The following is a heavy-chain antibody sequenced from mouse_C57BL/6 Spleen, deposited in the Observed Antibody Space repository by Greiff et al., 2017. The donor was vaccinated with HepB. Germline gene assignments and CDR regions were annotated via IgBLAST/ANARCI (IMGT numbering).Heavy chain of an antibody. J-gene: IGHJ2*01. V-gene: IGHV1-54*01. Sequence: QVQLQQSGAELVRPGTSVKVSCKASGYAFTNYLIEWVKQRPGQGLEWIGVINPGSGGTNYNEKFKGKATLTADKSSSTAYMQLSSLTSEDSAVYFCARSDNYFDYWGQGTTLTVSS. CDR1: GYAFTNYL. CDR2: INPGSGGT. CDR3: ARSDNYFDY.